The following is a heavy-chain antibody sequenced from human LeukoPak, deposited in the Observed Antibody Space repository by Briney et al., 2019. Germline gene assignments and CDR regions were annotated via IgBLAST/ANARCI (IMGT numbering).Heavy chain of an antibody. CDR1: GFPYNSYA. J-gene: IGHJ4*02. CDR3: AKGASMIVVPFGY. CDR2: ISGSGGST. D-gene: IGHD3-22*01. Sequence: GGSLRLSCAASGFPYNSYAMSWVRQAPRKGLDWVSAISGSGGSTYYADSVKGRFTISRDNSKNTLYLQMNSLRAEDTAVYYCAKGASMIVVPFGYWGQGTLVTVSS. V-gene: IGHV3-23*01.